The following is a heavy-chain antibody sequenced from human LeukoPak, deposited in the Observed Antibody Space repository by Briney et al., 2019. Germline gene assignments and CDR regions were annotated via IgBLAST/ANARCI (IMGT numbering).Heavy chain of an antibody. CDR1: GYTFTSYG. Sequence: ASVKVSCKASGYTFTSYGISWVRQAPGQGLEWMGWISAYNGNTSYAQKLQGRVTMTTDTSTSTAYMELRSLRSDDTAVYYCARFEQQLVDFDYWGLGTLVTVSS. V-gene: IGHV1-18*01. CDR3: ARFEQQLVDFDY. J-gene: IGHJ4*02. CDR2: ISAYNGNT. D-gene: IGHD6-13*01.